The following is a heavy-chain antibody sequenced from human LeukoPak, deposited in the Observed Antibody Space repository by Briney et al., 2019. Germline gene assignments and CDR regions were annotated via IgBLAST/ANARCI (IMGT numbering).Heavy chain of an antibody. D-gene: IGHD5-18*01. CDR3: ARGGYSYGYGGKGEAFDI. V-gene: IGHV4-34*01. CDR1: GGSFSGYY. Sequence: SQTLSLTCAVYGGSFSGYYWSWIRQPPGKGLDWIGEINQSGSTNYTPSLKSRVTISVDTSKNQFSLKLSSVTAADTAVYYCARGGYSYGYGGKGEAFDIWGQGKMVTVSS. CDR2: INQSGST. J-gene: IGHJ3*02.